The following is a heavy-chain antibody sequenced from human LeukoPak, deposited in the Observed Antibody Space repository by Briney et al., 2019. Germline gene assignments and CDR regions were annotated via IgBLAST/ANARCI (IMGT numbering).Heavy chain of an antibody. V-gene: IGHV3-30*02. CDR1: GFTFSTSG. D-gene: IGHD3-10*01. CDR3: AKGLTYGFDF. J-gene: IGHJ4*02. Sequence: GGSLRLSCAASGFTFSTSGMHWVRQAPGKGLEWVAFIRYDGSSKYFADSVKGRFTISRDNSKNTLYLQMNSLRAEDTAVYYCAKGLTYGFDFWGQGTLVTVSS. CDR2: IRYDGSSK.